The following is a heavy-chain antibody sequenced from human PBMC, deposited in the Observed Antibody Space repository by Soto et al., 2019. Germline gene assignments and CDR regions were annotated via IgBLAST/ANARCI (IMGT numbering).Heavy chain of an antibody. CDR3: ARGSGAVAYSNR. J-gene: IGHJ3*01. V-gene: IGHV4-59*01. Sequence: SETLSLTCTVSGGSISSYYWSWIRQPPGKGLEWIGYIYYSGSTNYNPSLKSRVTISVDTSKNQFSLKLSSVTAADTAVYYCARGSGAVAYSNRWGQGTMVTVSS. CDR2: IYYSGST. D-gene: IGHD6-19*01. CDR1: GGSISSYY.